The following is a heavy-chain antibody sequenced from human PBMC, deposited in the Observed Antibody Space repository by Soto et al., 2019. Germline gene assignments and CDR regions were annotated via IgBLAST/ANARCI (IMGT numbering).Heavy chain of an antibody. CDR2: IERDDDDK. CDR1: GGSFSGHY. Sequence: TLSLTCAVYGGSFSGHYWTWIRQPPGKALEWLALIERDDDDKYYSTSLKTRLTISKDTRKNQVVLTMANMDPADTGTYYCARSIRGPRRFNGMDVWGQGTTVTVSS. V-gene: IGHV2-70*13. D-gene: IGHD1-20*01. J-gene: IGHJ6*02. CDR3: ARSIRGPRRFNGMDV.